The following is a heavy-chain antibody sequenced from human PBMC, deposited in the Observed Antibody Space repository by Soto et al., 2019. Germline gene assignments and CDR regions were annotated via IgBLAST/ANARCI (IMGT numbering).Heavy chain of an antibody. D-gene: IGHD1-1*01. CDR3: ARGRYGDY. V-gene: IGHV1-18*01. CDR2: ISAHNGNT. CDR1: GYAFTTYG. Sequence: QVHLVQSGAEVKKPGASVKVSCQGSGYAFTTYGITWVRQAPGQGLEWMGWISAHNGNTKYAQKLQGRVTVNRDTYTSTAYMELRSLRYDDTAVYYCARGRYGDYWGQGALVTVSS. J-gene: IGHJ4*02.